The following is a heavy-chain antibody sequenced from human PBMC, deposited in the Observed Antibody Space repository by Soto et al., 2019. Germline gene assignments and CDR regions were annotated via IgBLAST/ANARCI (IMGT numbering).Heavy chain of an antibody. Sequence: SQTMSLTCAVDDGSFSGYYWIWIRQPPGKGLEWIGEINHSGSTNYNPSLKSRVTISVDTSKNQFSLKLSSVTAADTAVYYCARHPPYGPLDYWGQGTLVTVSS. CDR2: INHSGST. V-gene: IGHV4-34*01. D-gene: IGHD4-17*01. CDR3: ARHPPYGPLDY. J-gene: IGHJ4*02. CDR1: DGSFSGYY.